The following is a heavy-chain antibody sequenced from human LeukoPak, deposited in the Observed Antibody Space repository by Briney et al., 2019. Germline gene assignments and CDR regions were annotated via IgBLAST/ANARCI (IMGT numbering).Heavy chain of an antibody. J-gene: IGHJ5*02. CDR2: IYYSGST. CDR3: ARAWGGWFDP. CDR1: GFTFSDYY. D-gene: IGHD7-27*01. V-gene: IGHV4-30-4*08. Sequence: LRLSCAASGFTFSDYYMSWIRQAPGKGLEWVGYIYYSGSTYYNPSLKSRVTISVDTSKNQFSLKLSSVTAADTAVYYCARAWGGWFDPWGQGTLVTVSS.